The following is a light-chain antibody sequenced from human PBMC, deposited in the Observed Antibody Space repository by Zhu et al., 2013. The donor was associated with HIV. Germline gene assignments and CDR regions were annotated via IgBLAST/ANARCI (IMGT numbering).Light chain of an antibody. J-gene: IGLJ1*01. CDR1: SSNIGSNY. CDR2: RNN. Sequence: QSVLTQPPSASGTPGQRVTISCSGSSSNIGSNYVYWYQQLPGTAPKLLIYRNNQRPSGVPDRFSGSRSGTSASLAISGLQSEDEADYYCAAWDDSLNGPVFGTGTKVT. CDR3: AAWDDSLNGPV. V-gene: IGLV1-47*01.